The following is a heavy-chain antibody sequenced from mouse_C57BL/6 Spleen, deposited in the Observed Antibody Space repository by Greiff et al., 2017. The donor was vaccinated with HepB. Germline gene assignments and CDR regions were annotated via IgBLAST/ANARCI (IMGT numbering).Heavy chain of an antibody. J-gene: IGHJ2*01. V-gene: IGHV3-6*01. CDR1: GYSITSGYY. D-gene: IGHD2-10*02. CDR3: ARGGVWNYFDY. CDR2: ISYDGSN. Sequence: EVQRVESGPGLVKPSQSLSLTCSVTGYSITSGYYWNWIRQFPGNKLEWMGYISYDGSNNYNPSLKNRISITRDTSKNQFFLKLNSVTTEDTATYYCARGGVWNYFDYWGQGTTLTVSS.